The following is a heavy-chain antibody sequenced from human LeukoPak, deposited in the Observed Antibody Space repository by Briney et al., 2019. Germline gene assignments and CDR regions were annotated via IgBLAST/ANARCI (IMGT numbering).Heavy chain of an antibody. V-gene: IGHV5-51*01. Sequence: GESLKISCKGSGYSFTSYWIGWVRQMPGKGLEWMGVIYPGNSDTRYSPSFQGQVTISADKSISTAYLQWSSLKASDTAMYYCARRTSQYGSGSYVDYWGQGTLVTVSS. CDR3: ARRTSQYGSGSYVDY. J-gene: IGHJ4*02. D-gene: IGHD3-10*01. CDR2: IYPGNSDT. CDR1: GYSFTSYW.